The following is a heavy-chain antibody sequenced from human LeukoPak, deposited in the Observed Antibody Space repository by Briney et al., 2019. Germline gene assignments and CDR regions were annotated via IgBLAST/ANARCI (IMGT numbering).Heavy chain of an antibody. D-gene: IGHD1-26*01. CDR2: IYYSGST. V-gene: IGHV4-39*07. J-gene: IGHJ4*02. CDR1: GGSISSSSYY. CDR3: ARTSISGTYDY. Sequence: SETLSLTCTVSGGSISSSSYYWGWIRQPPGKGLEWIGSIYYSGSTYYNPSLKSRVTISVDTSKNQFSLKMTSVTAADTAVYYCARTSISGTYDYWGQGTLVTVSS.